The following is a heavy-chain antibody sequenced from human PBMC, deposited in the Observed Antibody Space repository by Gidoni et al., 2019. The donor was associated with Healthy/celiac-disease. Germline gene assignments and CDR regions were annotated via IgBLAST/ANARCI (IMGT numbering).Heavy chain of an antibody. CDR1: GFTFSDYY. Sequence: QVQLVESGGGLVKPGGSLRLYCAASGFTFSDYYMSWIRQAPGKGLEWVSYISSSGSTIYYADSVKGRFTISRDNAKNSLYLQMNSLRAEDTAVYYCARDQGKERGTIFWPGYYYYGMDVWGQGTTVTVSS. J-gene: IGHJ6*02. CDR2: ISSSGSTI. V-gene: IGHV3-11*01. CDR3: ARDQGKERGTIFWPGYYYYGMDV. D-gene: IGHD3-9*01.